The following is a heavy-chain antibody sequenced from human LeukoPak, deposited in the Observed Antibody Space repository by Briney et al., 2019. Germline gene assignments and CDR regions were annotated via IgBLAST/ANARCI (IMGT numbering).Heavy chain of an antibody. CDR2: IDWSGRST. CDR3: TKDRSGYYDGSFDI. Sequence: GGSLRLSCAASGFXFDDYGISWVRQAPGKGLEWVSGIDWSGRSTGYADSVKGRFTISRDNAKNSLYLQMISLRAEDTAFYFCTKDRSGYYDGSFDIWGQGTTVTVSS. V-gene: IGHV3-20*04. D-gene: IGHD3-22*01. J-gene: IGHJ3*02. CDR1: GFXFDDYG.